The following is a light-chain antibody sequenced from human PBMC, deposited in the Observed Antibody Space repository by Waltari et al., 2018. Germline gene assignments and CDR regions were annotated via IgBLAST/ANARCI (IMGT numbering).Light chain of an antibody. CDR3: QAWDSRTYVV. CDR1: KLEDKY. V-gene: IGLV3-1*01. J-gene: IGLJ2*01. Sequence: SYELTQPPSLSVSPGQTATITCSGDKLEDKYVSWYQQKSGQSPLLVIFQDSRRPSGIPERFSGSSSGNTATLTISGTQTLDEADYYCQAWDSRTYVVFGGGTRVTVL. CDR2: QDS.